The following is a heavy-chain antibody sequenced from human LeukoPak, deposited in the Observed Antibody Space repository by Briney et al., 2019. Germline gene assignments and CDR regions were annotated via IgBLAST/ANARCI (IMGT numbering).Heavy chain of an antibody. J-gene: IGHJ4*02. Sequence: SETLSLTCTVSGGSISYNYWSWIRQPAGKGLEWIGRIYSSGRTNSNPSLRSRVTMSVDTSKNQFSLKLNSVTAADTAVYYCASYGSGSTHFAYWGQGILVTVSS. CDR3: ASYGSGSTHFAY. V-gene: IGHV4-4*07. CDR1: GGSISYNY. D-gene: IGHD3-10*01. CDR2: IYSSGRT.